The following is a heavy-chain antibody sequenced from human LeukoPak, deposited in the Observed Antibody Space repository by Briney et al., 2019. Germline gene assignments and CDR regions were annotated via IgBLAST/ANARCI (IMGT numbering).Heavy chain of an antibody. CDR3: AREGSGIAVAGNGFDP. Sequence: PSETLSLTCTVSGGSISSGDYYWSWIRQPPGKGLEWIGYIYYSGSTYYNPSLKSRVTISVDTSKNQFSLKLSSVTAADTAVYYCAREGSGIAVAGNGFDPWGQGTLVTVS. CDR1: GGSISSGDYY. J-gene: IGHJ5*02. CDR2: IYYSGST. V-gene: IGHV4-30-4*01. D-gene: IGHD6-19*01.